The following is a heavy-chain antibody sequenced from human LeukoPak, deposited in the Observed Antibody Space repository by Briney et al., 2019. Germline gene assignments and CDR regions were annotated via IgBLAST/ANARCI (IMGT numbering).Heavy chain of an antibody. Sequence: GGSLRLSCAVSGFSFSNAWMSWVRQTPGKGLEWVGRITSEAHGGTTDFAAPVKGRFTISRDDSKNMLYLQMSSLKTEDTAVYFCATEPHFVYWGQGALVTVSS. V-gene: IGHV3-15*01. CDR2: ITSEAHGGTT. CDR1: GFSFSNAW. CDR3: ATEPHFVY. J-gene: IGHJ4*02.